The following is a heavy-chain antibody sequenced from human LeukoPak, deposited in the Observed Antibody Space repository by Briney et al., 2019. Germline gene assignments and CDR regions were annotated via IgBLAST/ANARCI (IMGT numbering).Heavy chain of an antibody. J-gene: IGHJ4*02. Sequence: SVKVSCKASGGTFSSYAISWVRQAPGQGLEWKGGIIPIFGTANYAQKFQGRVTITADKSTSTAYMELSSLRSEDTAVYYCARNNGVVPAAIADYWGQGTLVTVSS. CDR2: IIPIFGTA. V-gene: IGHV1-69*06. CDR1: GGTFSSYA. D-gene: IGHD2-2*01. CDR3: ARNNGVVPAAIADY.